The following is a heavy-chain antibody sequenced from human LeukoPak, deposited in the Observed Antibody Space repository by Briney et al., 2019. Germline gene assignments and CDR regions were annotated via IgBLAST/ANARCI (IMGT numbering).Heavy chain of an antibody. V-gene: IGHV1-8*03. CDR2: MNPNSGNT. Sequence: ASVKVSCKASGYTFTSYYMHWVRQATGQGLEWMGWMNPNSGNTGYAQKFQGRVTITRNTSISTAYMELSSLRSEDTAVYYCARGSRGSSRSAFFYYYYMDVWGKGTTVTVSS. CDR3: ARGSRGSSRSAFFYYYYMDV. D-gene: IGHD6-13*01. J-gene: IGHJ6*03. CDR1: GYTFTSYY.